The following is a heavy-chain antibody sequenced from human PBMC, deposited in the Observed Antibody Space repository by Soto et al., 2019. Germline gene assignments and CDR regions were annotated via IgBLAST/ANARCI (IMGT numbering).Heavy chain of an antibody. V-gene: IGHV1-46*01. CDR1: GYTFTTYY. CDR3: RGWLQFGSAFDI. Sequence: GASVKVSCKASGYTFTTYYMHWVRQAPGQGLEWMGIISPDGGRTSYAQKFQGRVTITADESTSTAYMELSSLRSEDTAVYYCRGWLQFGSAFDIWGQGTMVTVSS. CDR2: ISPDGGRT. J-gene: IGHJ3*02. D-gene: IGHD5-12*01.